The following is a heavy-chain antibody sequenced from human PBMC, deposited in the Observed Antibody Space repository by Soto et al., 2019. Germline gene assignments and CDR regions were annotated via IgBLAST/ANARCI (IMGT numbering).Heavy chain of an antibody. CDR1: GGSFSGDC. CDR2: INHSGST. CDR3: ARSGIVVVPAAMRSLGY. V-gene: IGHV4-34*01. D-gene: IGHD2-2*01. J-gene: IGHJ4*02. Sequence: SETLSLTCAVYGGSFSGDCWSGIRQPPGKGLEWIGEINHSGSTNYNPSLKSRVTISVDTSKNQFSLKLSSVTAADTAVYYCARSGIVVVPAAMRSLGYWGQGTLVTVSS.